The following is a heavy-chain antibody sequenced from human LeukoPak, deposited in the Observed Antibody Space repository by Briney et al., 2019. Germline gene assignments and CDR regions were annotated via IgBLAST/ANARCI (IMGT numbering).Heavy chain of an antibody. CDR3: ARVLGKYCSSTSCYYSWFDP. CDR1: GGTFSSYA. D-gene: IGHD2-2*01. V-gene: IGHV1-69*05. J-gene: IGHJ5*02. Sequence: GASVKVSCKASGGTFSSYASSWVRQAPGQGLDWMGGIIPIFGTANYAQKFQGRVTITTDESTSTPYMELSSLRSEDTAVYYCARVLGKYCSSTSCYYSWFDPWGQGTLVSVSS. CDR2: IIPIFGTA.